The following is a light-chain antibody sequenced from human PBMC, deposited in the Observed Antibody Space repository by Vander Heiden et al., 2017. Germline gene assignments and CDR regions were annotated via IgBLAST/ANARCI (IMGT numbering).Light chain of an antibody. CDR1: NIKSKR. CDR2: DDT. J-gene: IGLJ1*01. Sequence: SYLLTQPPSVSVAPGQTATVTCGGTNIKSKRVHWYQQRPGQAPLLVLDDDTERPSGIPERFSGSTSGNTATLASRRVEAGDEADYYCQVWDSATDAQVFGSGTFVTVL. V-gene: IGLV3-21*02. CDR3: QVWDSATDAQV.